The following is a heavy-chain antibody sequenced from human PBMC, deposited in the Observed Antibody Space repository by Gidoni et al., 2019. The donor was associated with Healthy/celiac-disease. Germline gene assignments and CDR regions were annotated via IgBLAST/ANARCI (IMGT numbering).Heavy chain of an antibody. Sequence: VQTVASGRGVDETGRSLRLSCAASGFTISSDAMHWVRQAPGKGLELVSVISYDGSNKYYADSVKCRFTISIDHSKNTLYLQMNSLSAEDTAVYYCAREDRPGIAVAGTLVYWGQGTLVPFSS. J-gene: IGHJ4*02. CDR1: GFTISSDA. V-gene: IGHV3-30-3*01. CDR3: AREDRPGIAVAGTLVY. D-gene: IGHD6-19*01. CDR2: ISYDGSNK.